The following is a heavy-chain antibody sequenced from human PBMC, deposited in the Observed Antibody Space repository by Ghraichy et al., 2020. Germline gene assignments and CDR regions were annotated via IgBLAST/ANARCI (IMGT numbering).Heavy chain of an antibody. Sequence: SETLSLTCAVSGGSISSSNWWSWVRQPPGKGLEWIGEIYHSGSTNYNPSLKSRVTISVDKSKNQFSLKLSSVTAADTAVYYCAREGGRSYPLSYYYYYYGMDVWGQGTTVTVSS. D-gene: IGHD1-26*01. CDR1: GGSISSSNW. V-gene: IGHV4-4*02. CDR2: IYHSGST. CDR3: AREGGRSYPLSYYYYYYGMDV. J-gene: IGHJ6*02.